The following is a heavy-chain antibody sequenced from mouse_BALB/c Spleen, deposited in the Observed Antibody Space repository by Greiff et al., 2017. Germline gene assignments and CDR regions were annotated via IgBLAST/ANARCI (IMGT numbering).Heavy chain of an antibody. CDR2: IYPGSGST. D-gene: IGHD6-2*01. Sequence: LQQPGSELVRPGASVKLSCKASGYTFTSYWMHWVKQRHGQGLEWIGNIYPGSGSTNYDEKFKSKGTLTVDTSSSTAYMHLSSLTSEDSAVYYCTVSPCAYWGEGTLVTVSA. CDR3: TVSPCAY. CDR1: GYTFTSYW. V-gene: IGHV1S22*01. J-gene: IGHJ3*01.